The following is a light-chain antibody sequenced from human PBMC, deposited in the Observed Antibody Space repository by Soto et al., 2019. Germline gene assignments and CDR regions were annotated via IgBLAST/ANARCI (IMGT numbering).Light chain of an antibody. CDR2: DAS. J-gene: IGKJ4*01. V-gene: IGKV3-11*01. CDR3: QQHSSLLT. CDR1: QSVNIY. Sequence: EIVLTQSPATLSLSPGERATLSCRASQSVNIYLAWYQQKPGQAPRLLIYDASNRATGIPARFSGSGSGTDFTLTSSIREPEDFAVYDFQQHSSLLTFGGGTKLEIK.